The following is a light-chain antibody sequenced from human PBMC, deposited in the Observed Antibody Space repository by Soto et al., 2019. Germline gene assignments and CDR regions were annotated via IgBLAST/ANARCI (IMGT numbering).Light chain of an antibody. CDR3: SSFAATHTYI. J-gene: IGLJ1*01. CDR2: KVT. CDR1: SSDVGSYNL. V-gene: IGLV2-23*02. Sequence: QSALTQPASVSGSPGQSITISCTGTSSDVGSYNLVSWFQQHPGKAPKLMIYKVTERPSGVSDRFSGSKSGSTASLTISGLQDEDEADYYCSSFAATHTYIFGTGTKVTVL.